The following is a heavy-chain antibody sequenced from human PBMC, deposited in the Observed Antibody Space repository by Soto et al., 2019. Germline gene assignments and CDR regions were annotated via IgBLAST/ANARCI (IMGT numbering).Heavy chain of an antibody. CDR3: ARDGPPRCTNGVCYEYYFDY. CDR2: IWYDGSNK. D-gene: IGHD2-8*01. Sequence: SLRLSCAASGFTFISYGMHWVRQAPGKGLEWVAVIWYDGSNKYYADSVKGRFTISRDNSKNTLYLQMNSLRAEDTAVYYCARDGPPRCTNGVCYEYYFDYWGQGTLVTVSS. V-gene: IGHV3-33*01. J-gene: IGHJ4*02. CDR1: GFTFISYG.